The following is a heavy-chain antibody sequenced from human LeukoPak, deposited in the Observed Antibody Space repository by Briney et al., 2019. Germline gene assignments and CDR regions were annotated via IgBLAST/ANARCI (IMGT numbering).Heavy chain of an antibody. CDR1: GFTFSSYG. CDR3: ATEYLGYYFDY. D-gene: IGHD2-2*02. J-gene: IGHJ4*02. CDR2: ISYDRSDR. V-gene: IGHV3-30*03. Sequence: GGSLRLSCAASGFTFSSYGMHWVRQAPGKGLEWVAVISYDRSDRYYADSVKGRFTISRDNSKNTLYLQMNSLRAEDTAVYYCATEYLGYYFDYWGQGTLVTVSS.